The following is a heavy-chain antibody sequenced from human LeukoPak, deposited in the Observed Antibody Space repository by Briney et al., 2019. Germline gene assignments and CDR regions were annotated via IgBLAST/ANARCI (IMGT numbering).Heavy chain of an antibody. CDR1: GYTFTDYY. D-gene: IGHD2-2*01. J-gene: IGHJ4*02. Sequence: ASVKVSCKASGYTFTDYYMHWVRQAPGQGLEWMGWINPNSGDTHYAQNFQGRVTMTRDTSISTAYMELSRLRSDDTAVYYCARESYCSTPSCSHDYWGQGTLVTVSS. CDR3: ARESYCSTPSCSHDY. CDR2: INPNSGDT. V-gene: IGHV1-2*02.